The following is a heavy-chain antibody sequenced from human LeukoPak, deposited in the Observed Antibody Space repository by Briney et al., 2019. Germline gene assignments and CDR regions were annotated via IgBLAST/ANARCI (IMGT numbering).Heavy chain of an antibody. CDR2: TTPIFGTA. J-gene: IGHJ4*02. Sequence: SVKVSCKASGGTFSRYSINWVRQAPGQGPEWMGGTTPIFGTANYAQKFQGRVTITADESTSTAYMELSSLRSEDTAVYYCARDIPSPGFGSGGPFDYWGQGTLVTVSP. CDR3: ARDIPSPGFGSGGPFDY. D-gene: IGHD3-3*01. CDR1: GGTFSRYS. V-gene: IGHV1-69*01.